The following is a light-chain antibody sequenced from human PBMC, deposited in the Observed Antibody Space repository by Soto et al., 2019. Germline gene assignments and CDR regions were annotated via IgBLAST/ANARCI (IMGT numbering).Light chain of an antibody. J-gene: IGLJ2*01. V-gene: IGLV2-14*01. CDR1: SSDVGGYDY. Sequence: QSALTQPASVSGSPGQSITISCTGTSSDVGGYDYVSWYQQYAGKAPKLTIYNVRNRPSGVSNRFSGSKSGNTASLTISGLQPEDVADYFCSSYTNSGTVLFGGGTKQTVL. CDR3: SSYTNSGTVL. CDR2: NVR.